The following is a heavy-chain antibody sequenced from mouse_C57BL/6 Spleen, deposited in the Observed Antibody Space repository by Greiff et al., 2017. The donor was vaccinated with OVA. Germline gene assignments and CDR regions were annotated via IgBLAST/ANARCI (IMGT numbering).Heavy chain of an antibody. D-gene: IGHD1-1*01. Sequence: QVQLQQPGAELVMPGASVKLSCKASGYTFTSYWMPWVKQRPGQGLEWIGEIDPSDSYTNYNQKFKGKSTLTVDKSSSTAYMQLSSLTSEDSAVYYCAVITTGFDYWGQGTTLTVSS. CDR1: GYTFTSYW. CDR2: IDPSDSYT. V-gene: IGHV1-69*01. CDR3: AVITTGFDY. J-gene: IGHJ2*01.